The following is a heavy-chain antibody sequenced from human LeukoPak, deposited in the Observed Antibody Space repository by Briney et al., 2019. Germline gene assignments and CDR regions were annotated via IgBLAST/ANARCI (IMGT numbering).Heavy chain of an antibody. V-gene: IGHV3-21*01. Sequence: KPGGSLRLSCAASGFTFSSYSMNWVRQAPGKGLEWVSSIGSSSSYIYYADSVKGRFTISRDNAKNSLYLQMNSLRAEDTAVYYCARDKKGYSYGEFDYWGQGTLVTVSS. D-gene: IGHD5-18*01. CDR1: GFTFSSYS. CDR3: ARDKKGYSYGEFDY. CDR2: IGSSSSYI. J-gene: IGHJ4*02.